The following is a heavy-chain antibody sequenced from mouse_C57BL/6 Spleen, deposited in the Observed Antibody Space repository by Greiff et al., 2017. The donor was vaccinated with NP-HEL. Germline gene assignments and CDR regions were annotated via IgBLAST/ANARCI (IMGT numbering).Heavy chain of an antibody. D-gene: IGHD1-1*01. CDR3: TTVITTVPSFAY. CDR2: IDPENGDT. J-gene: IGHJ3*01. Sequence: VQLKQSGAELVRPGASVKLSCTASGFNIKDDYMHWVKQRPEQGLEWIGWIDPENGDTEYASKFQGKATITADTSSNTAYLQLSSLTSEDTAVYYCTTVITTVPSFAYWGQGTLVTVSA. V-gene: IGHV14-4*01. CDR1: GFNIKDDY.